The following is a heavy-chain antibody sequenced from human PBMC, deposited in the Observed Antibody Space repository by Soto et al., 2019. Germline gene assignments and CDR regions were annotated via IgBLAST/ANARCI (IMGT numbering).Heavy chain of an antibody. CDR1: GFTFSDHY. D-gene: IGHD3-10*01. CDR3: ASDPYYYASYY. CDR2: ISGSGSTI. J-gene: IGHJ4*02. Sequence: GGSLRLSCAASGFTFSDHYMTWIRQAPGKGLEWVAKISGSGSTIYYADSVKGRFTVSRDNAKNSLYLQMDSLRAEDTAVYYCASDPYYYASYYWGQGTLVTVSS. V-gene: IGHV3-11*01.